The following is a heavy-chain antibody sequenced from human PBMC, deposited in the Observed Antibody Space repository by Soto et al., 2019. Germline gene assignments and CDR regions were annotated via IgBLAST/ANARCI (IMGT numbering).Heavy chain of an antibody. Sequence: QVQLQESGPGLVKPSETLSLTCTVAGGSVSSGSFYWNWIRQSPGQGLEWLGYVYSNGGTNYNPSLKSRVSISLATSKNQFSLKLTSAIAADTAVYYCARDGGQRRGVIGPDWGQGNPVTVSS. V-gene: IGHV4-61*01. J-gene: IGHJ4*02. CDR1: GGSVSSGSFY. CDR2: VYSNGGT. CDR3: ARDGGQRRGVIGPD. D-gene: IGHD1-1*01.